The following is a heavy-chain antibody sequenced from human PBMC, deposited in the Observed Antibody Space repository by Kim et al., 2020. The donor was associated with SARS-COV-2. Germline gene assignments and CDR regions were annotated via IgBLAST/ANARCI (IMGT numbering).Heavy chain of an antibody. V-gene: IGHV3-23*01. J-gene: IGHJ4*02. CDR1: GSTLRSPA. CDR3: AKDLGSDYGDQLNY. D-gene: IGHD4-17*01. CDR2: ISGSGGRI. Sequence: GGSLRLSCAGSGSTLRSPAMPGARQATGKGLEWVSAISGSGGRIYYADSVKGRFTMSRDNSKNTMYLQMNSLRAEDTAVYYCAKDLGSDYGDQLNYWGQGTLVTVSS.